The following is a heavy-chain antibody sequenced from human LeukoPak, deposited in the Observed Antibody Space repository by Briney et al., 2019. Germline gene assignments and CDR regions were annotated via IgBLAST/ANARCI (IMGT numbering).Heavy chain of an antibody. J-gene: IGHJ5*02. CDR2: INAGNGNT. CDR1: GYTFTSYA. CDR3: ARDLVSRSGWYFGFDL. Sequence: ASVKVSYKASGYTFTSYAMHWVRQAPGQRLEWMGWINAGNGNTKYSQKFQGRVTITRDTSASTAYMELSSLRSEDTAVYYCARDLVSRSGWYFGFDLWGQGTLVTVSS. D-gene: IGHD6-19*01. V-gene: IGHV1-3*01.